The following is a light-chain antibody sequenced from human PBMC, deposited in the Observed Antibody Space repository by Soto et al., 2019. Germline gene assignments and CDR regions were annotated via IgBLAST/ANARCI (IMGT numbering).Light chain of an antibody. Sequence: IRFTQSASSVSASVGDRVTITCRASQDIAIYLAWYQQKPGEAPKLLIYAASTLYGGVPSRFSGSGSGTDFALTITSLQAEDFATYYCQQLRMYPSTFGGGTKVDIK. CDR2: AAS. V-gene: IGKV1-9*01. CDR1: QDIAIY. CDR3: QQLRMYPST. J-gene: IGKJ4*01.